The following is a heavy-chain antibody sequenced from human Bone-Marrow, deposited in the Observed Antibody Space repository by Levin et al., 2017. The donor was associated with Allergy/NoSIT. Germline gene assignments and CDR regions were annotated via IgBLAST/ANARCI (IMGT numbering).Heavy chain of an antibody. D-gene: IGHD3-3*01. V-gene: IGHV4-30-4*01. Sequence: SQTLSLTCSVSGGSISSADYYWSWIRQPPGQGLEWIGYIHYSGSTYYNPSLKSRVSISLDTSKNQFSLKLSSVTAADTAVYYCAGDGAARYDFWSGYYHDAFDIWGQGTMITVSS. CDR2: IHYSGST. CDR1: GGSISSADYY. CDR3: AGDGAARYDFWSGYYHDAFDI. J-gene: IGHJ3*02.